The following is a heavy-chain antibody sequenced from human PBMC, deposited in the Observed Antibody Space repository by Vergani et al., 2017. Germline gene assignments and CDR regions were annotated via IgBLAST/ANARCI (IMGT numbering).Heavy chain of an antibody. CDR1: GFSFSTYS. Sequence: QMQLVESGGGVVQPGGSLRLSCVASGFSFSTYSMNWVRQTPGKGLEWVAFIRYDGTTKYSADSVKGRFSISRDNSKNTLYLQMNSLRGDDTAVYYCAKDDSVARGSFYGKFDLWGQGILVTISS. CDR2: IRYDGTTK. CDR3: AKDDSVARGSFYGKFDL. J-gene: IGHJ4*02. V-gene: IGHV3-30*02. D-gene: IGHD1-26*01.